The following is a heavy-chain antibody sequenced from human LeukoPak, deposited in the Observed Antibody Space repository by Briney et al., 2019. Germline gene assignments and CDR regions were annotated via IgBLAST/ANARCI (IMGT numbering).Heavy chain of an antibody. V-gene: IGHV3-53*01. D-gene: IGHD5-12*01. Sequence: GGSLRPSCAASGFTFSSYSMNWVRQAPGKGLEWVSVIYSGGSTYYADSVKGRFTISRDNSKNTLYLQMNSLRAEDTAVYYCAGDGYEVDYWGQGTLVTVSS. CDR3: AGDGYEVDY. CDR1: GFTFSSYS. CDR2: IYSGGST. J-gene: IGHJ4*02.